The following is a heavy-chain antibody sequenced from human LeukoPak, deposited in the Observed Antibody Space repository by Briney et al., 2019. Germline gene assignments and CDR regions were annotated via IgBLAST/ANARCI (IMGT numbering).Heavy chain of an antibody. CDR1: GGSFSGYY. Sequence: PSETLSLTCAVYGGSFSGYYWSWIRQPPGKGLEWIGEINHSGSTNYNPSLKSRVTISVDTSKNQFSLKLSSVTAADTAVYYCATPILLCHYYWGQGTLVTVSS. V-gene: IGHV4-34*01. J-gene: IGHJ4*02. D-gene: IGHD2/OR15-2a*01. CDR3: ATPILLCHYY. CDR2: INHSGST.